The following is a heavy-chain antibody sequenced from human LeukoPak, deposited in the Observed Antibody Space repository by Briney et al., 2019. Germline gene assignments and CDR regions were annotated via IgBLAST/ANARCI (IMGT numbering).Heavy chain of an antibody. CDR1: GGTFSSYA. J-gene: IGHJ6*02. V-gene: IGHV1-69*13. Sequence: ASVKASCKASGGTFSSYAISWVRQAPGQGLEWMGGIIPIFGTANYAQKFQGRVTITADESTSTAYMELSSLRSEDTAVYYCARDVYYDFWGVYYYYGMDVWGQGTTVTVSS. D-gene: IGHD3-3*01. CDR2: IIPIFGTA. CDR3: ARDVYYDFWGVYYYYGMDV.